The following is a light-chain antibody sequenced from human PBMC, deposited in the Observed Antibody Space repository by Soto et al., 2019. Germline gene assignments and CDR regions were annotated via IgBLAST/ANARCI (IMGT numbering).Light chain of an antibody. Sequence: QSALTQPASGSGAPGQASTISCTGTSSDVGGYNYVSWYQQHPGKAPKLMIYDVSNRPSGVSNRFSGSKSGNTASLTISGLQAEDEADYYCSSYTSSRGVFGTGTKVTVL. V-gene: IGLV2-14*01. CDR3: SSYTSSRGV. CDR1: SSDVGGYNY. J-gene: IGLJ1*01. CDR2: DVS.